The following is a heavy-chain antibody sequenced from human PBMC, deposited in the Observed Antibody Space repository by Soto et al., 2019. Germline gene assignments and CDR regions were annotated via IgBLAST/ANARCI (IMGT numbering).Heavy chain of an antibody. CDR1: GGSISSSSYY. Sequence: PSETLSLTCPVSGGSISSSSYYWGWIRQPPGKGLEWIGSIYYSGSTYYNPSLKSRVTISVDTSKNQFSLKLSSVTAADTAVYYCARTNDAFDIWGQGTMVTVSS. V-gene: IGHV4-39*01. CDR3: ARTNDAFDI. J-gene: IGHJ3*02. CDR2: IYYSGST.